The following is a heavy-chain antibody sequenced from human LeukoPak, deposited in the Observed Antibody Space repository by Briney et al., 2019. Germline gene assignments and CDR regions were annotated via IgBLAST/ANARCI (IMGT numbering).Heavy chain of an antibody. CDR1: GFTFSSYS. J-gene: IGHJ4*02. D-gene: IGHD3-10*01. CDR3: AREPISGSGSFDY. Sequence: GGSLRLSCAASGFTFSSYSMNWVRQAPGKGLEWVSYISSSSSTIYYADSVKGRFTISRDNAKNSLYLQMNSLRAEDTAVYYCAREPISGSGSFDYWGQGTLVAVSS. CDR2: ISSSSSTI. V-gene: IGHV3-48*01.